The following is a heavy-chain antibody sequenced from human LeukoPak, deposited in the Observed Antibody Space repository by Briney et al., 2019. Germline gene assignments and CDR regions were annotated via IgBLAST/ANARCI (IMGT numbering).Heavy chain of an antibody. V-gene: IGHV3-74*01. J-gene: IGHJ6*02. CDR2: INHDGSNT. CDR1: GFTFSSSW. Sequence: GGSLRLSCAASGFTFSSSWMHWVRQAPGKGLVWVSRINHDGSNTNYVDSVKGRFTISRDNAKNTLYLQMNSLRAEDTAVFYCVRDRFYAMDVWGQGTTVTVSS. CDR3: VRDRFYAMDV.